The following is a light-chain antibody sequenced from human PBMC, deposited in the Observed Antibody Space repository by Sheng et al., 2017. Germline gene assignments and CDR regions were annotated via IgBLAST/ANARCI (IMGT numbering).Light chain of an antibody. V-gene: IGLV4-69*01. J-gene: IGLJ1*01. CDR3: QTWGTGMGV. CDR2: LNSDGSH. CDR1: SGHSSYA. Sequence: QLVLTQSPSASASLGASVKLTCTLSSGHSSYAIAWHQQQPEKGPRYLMKLNSDGSHSKGDGIPDRFSGSSSGAERYLTISSLQSEDEADYYXQTWGTGMGVFGTGTKVHRP.